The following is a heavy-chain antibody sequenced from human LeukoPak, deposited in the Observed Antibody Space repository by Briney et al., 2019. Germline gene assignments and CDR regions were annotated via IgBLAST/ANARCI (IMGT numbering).Heavy chain of an antibody. CDR2: IHSSGNT. Sequence: SETLSLTCTVSGGSIRSFYWSWIRQPPGKGLEWIGYIHSSGNTRYNPSLRSRVTMSVETSKNQFSLRLTSVTPADTAVYYCARVGRYCSGGSCYGENWFDPWGQGTLVTVSS. D-gene: IGHD2-15*01. J-gene: IGHJ5*02. CDR3: ARVGRYCSGGSCYGENWFDP. V-gene: IGHV4-59*01. CDR1: GGSIRSFY.